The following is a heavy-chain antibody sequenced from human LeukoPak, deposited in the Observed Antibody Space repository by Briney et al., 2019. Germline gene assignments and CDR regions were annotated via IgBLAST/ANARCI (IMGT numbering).Heavy chain of an antibody. CDR2: MNPYSGDT. V-gene: IGHV1-8*01. D-gene: IGHD3-22*01. Sequence: GASVKVSCKASGYTFTTYDITWVRQATGQGLEWMGWMNPYSGDTAYAQKFQGRVAMTRDTSISTAYMELSSLRSEDTAVYYCARGLGDYYDTSDYYYAVPAHWGQGTLVTVSS. J-gene: IGHJ4*02. CDR1: GYTFTTYD. CDR3: ARGLGDYYDTSDYYYAVPAH.